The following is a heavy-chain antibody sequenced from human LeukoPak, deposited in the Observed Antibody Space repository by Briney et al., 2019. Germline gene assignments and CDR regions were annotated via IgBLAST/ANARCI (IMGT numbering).Heavy chain of an antibody. CDR3: ARDRGGIGYYMDV. D-gene: IGHD3-16*02. CDR1: GFTFSNYE. Sequence: AGGSLRLSCAASGFTFSNYEMNWVRQAPGKGLEWVSYISSGGSTIYYADSVKGRFTISRDNAKNSLYLQMNSLRAEDTALYYCARDRGGIGYYMDVWGKGTTVTVSS. V-gene: IGHV3-48*03. J-gene: IGHJ6*03. CDR2: ISSGGSTI.